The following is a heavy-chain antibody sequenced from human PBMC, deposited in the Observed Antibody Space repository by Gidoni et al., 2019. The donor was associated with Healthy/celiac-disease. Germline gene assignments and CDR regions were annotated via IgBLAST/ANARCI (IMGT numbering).Heavy chain of an antibody. D-gene: IGHD1-7*01. CDR2: IYSGGST. CDR3: ARDPGYNWNYEDY. CDR1: GFTVSRNY. J-gene: IGHJ4*02. V-gene: IGHV3-66*01. Sequence: QLVASWVGLVQPGGSLRLSFASSGFTVSRNYMSWVRQAPGKGLEWVSVIYSGGSTYYADSVKGGFTISRDNSKNTLYLQMNSLRAEDTAVDYCARDPGYNWNYEDYWGQGTLVTVSS.